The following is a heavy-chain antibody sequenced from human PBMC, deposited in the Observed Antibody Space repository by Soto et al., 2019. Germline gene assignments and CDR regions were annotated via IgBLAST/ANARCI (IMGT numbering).Heavy chain of an antibody. CDR2: IYWDDDK. CDR3: AHSPHGVPAAFLLSWFDP. D-gene: IGHD2-2*01. CDR1: GFSLNTGGLG. V-gene: IGHV2-5*02. J-gene: IGHJ5*02. Sequence: SGPTLVNPTQTLTLTCTFSGFSLNTGGLGVGWIRQPPGKALEWLALIYWDDDKRYSPSLKSRLTITKDTSKNHVVLTMTNMDPVDTATYYCAHSPHGVPAAFLLSWFDPWGQGTLVTVSS.